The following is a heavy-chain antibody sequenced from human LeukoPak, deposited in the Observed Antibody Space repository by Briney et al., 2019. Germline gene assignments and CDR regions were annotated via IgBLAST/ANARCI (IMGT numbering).Heavy chain of an antibody. V-gene: IGHV3-23*01. J-gene: IGHJ4*02. CDR1: GFTFSSYG. CDR2: ISGDAGRT. CDR3: GSSLYFDY. Sequence: GGTLRLSCAASGFTFSSYGMNWVRQAPGKGLEWVSGISGDAGRTYYADSVKGRFTISRDNSKNTLYLQMNSLRAEDTAVYYCGSSLYFDYWGQGTLVTVSS.